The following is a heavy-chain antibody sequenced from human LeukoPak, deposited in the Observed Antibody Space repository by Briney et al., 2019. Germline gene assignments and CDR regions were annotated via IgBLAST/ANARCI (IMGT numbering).Heavy chain of an antibody. CDR2: IKQDGSEK. CDR1: GFTFSSYW. D-gene: IGHD4-23*01. V-gene: IGHV3-7*01. Sequence: GGSLRLSCAASGFTFSSYWMSWVRQAPGKGLEWVANIKQDGSEKYYADSVKGRFTISRDNSKNTLYLQMNSLRAEDTAVYYCAKDDGGFDYWGQGTLVTVSS. CDR3: AKDDGGFDY. J-gene: IGHJ4*02.